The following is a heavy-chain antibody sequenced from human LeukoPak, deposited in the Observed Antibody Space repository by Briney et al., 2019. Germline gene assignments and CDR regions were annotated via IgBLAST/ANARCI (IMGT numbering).Heavy chain of an antibody. D-gene: IGHD3-10*01. J-gene: IGHJ4*02. V-gene: IGHV3-23*01. CDR3: AKGITMVDS. CDR1: GFTFTNYA. CDR2: ISVSGGST. Sequence: PGGSLRLSCAASGFTFTNYAMTWVRQAPGKGLEWVSTISVSGGSTFYADSVKGRFTISRDNSKNTLHLQMNSLRAEDTALYYCAKGITMVDSWGQGTLVTVSS.